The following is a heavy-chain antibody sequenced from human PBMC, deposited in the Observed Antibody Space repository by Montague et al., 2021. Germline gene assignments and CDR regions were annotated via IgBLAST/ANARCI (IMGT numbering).Heavy chain of an antibody. Sequence: CAISGDSDSVKTAARSSERHTPSIGFHRQVRTYYRFEWNYDYAVSVKSRMTISPDTSKNQFTLQLSSITPEDRAVYYCARDPRYSLSWSFDYWGQGTLVTVSA. V-gene: IGHV6-1*01. J-gene: IGHJ4*02. CDR2: TYYRFEWNY. CDR3: ARDPRYSLSWSFDY. D-gene: IGHD6-13*01. CDR1: GDSDSVKTAA.